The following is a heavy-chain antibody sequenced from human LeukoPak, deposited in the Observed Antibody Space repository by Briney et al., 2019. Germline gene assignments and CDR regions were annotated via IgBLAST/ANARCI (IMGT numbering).Heavy chain of an antibody. V-gene: IGHV4-39*01. D-gene: IGHD3-10*01. CDR2: IYYSGST. Sequence: SETLSLTCTVSGGSISSSSYYWGWIRQPPGKGLEWIGSIYYSGSTYYNPSLKSRVTISVDTSKNQFSLKLSSVTAADTSVYYCVRRKSRYYGSGSYYTPFGYWGQGTLVTVSS. J-gene: IGHJ4*02. CDR1: GGSISSSSYY. CDR3: VRRKSRYYGSGSYYTPFGY.